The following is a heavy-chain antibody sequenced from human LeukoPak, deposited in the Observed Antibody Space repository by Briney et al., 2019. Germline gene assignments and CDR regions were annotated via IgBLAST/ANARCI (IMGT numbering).Heavy chain of an antibody. V-gene: IGHV3-30-3*01. Sequence: PGRSLRLSCAASGFTFSSYAMHWVRQAPGKGLEWVAVISHDGSNKYYADSVKGRFTISRDNSKNTLYLQMNSLRAEDTTVYYCARDLGTSSHYYYGMDVWRKGTTVTVSS. CDR3: ARDLGTSSHYYYGMDV. J-gene: IGHJ6*04. CDR1: GFTFSSYA. CDR2: ISHDGSNK. D-gene: IGHD2-2*01.